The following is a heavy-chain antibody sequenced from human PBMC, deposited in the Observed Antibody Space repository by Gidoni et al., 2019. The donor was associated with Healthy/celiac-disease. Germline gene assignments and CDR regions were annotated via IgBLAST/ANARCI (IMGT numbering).Heavy chain of an antibody. D-gene: IGHD6-19*01. CDR3: ARDLTTGWANFDY. J-gene: IGHJ4*02. CDR2: IKQDGSEK. Sequence: EVQLVESGGGLVQPGGSLRLSCAASGFTFSSYWMSWVRQAPGKGLEWVANIKQDGSEKYYVDSVKGRFTISRDNAKNSLYLQMNSLRAEDTAVYYCARDLTTGWANFDYWGQGTLVTVSS. V-gene: IGHV3-7*03. CDR1: GFTFSSYW.